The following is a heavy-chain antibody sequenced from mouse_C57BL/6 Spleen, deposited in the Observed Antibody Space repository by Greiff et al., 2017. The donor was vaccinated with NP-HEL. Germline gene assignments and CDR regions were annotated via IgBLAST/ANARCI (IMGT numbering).Heavy chain of an antibody. CDR2: IYPRSGNT. J-gene: IGHJ4*01. V-gene: IGHV1-81*01. Sequence: QVQLQPSGAELVRPGASVTLSCKASGYTFTSYGIRWVKQRTGQGLEWIGAIYPRSGNTYYNEKFKGKAILTADKSSRTAYMELRSLPSEDSAVFFGARRRLDDGYNSAMDYWGQGTSVTVSS. CDR3: ARRRLDDGYNSAMDY. CDR1: GYTFTSYG. D-gene: IGHD2-3*01.